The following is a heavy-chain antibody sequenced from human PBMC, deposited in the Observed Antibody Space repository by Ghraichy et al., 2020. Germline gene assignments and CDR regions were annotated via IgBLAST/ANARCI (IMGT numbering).Heavy chain of an antibody. CDR2: IKQDGSEK. V-gene: IGHV3-7*03. CDR1: GFTFSSYW. D-gene: IGHD5-18*01. Sequence: GESLNTSCAASGFTFSSYWMSWVRQAPGKELEWVANIKQDGSEKYYVDSVKGRFTISRDNAKNSLYLQMNSLRAEDTAVYYCARVDTAMVSSYYFDYWGQGTLVTVSS. J-gene: IGHJ4*02. CDR3: ARVDTAMVSSYYFDY.